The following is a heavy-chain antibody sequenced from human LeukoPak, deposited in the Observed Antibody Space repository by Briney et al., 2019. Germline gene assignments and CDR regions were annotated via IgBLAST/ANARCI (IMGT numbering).Heavy chain of an antibody. Sequence: GSLRLSCAASGFTFSNYEMNWVRQAPGKGLEWVSYISSSGSTIYYADSVKGRFTISRDNAKNSLYLQMNSLRAEDTAVYYCAQIYTYGSSQFDYWGQGTLVTVSS. J-gene: IGHJ4*02. CDR2: ISSSGSTI. V-gene: IGHV3-48*03. D-gene: IGHD5-18*01. CDR1: GFTFSNYE. CDR3: AQIYTYGSSQFDY.